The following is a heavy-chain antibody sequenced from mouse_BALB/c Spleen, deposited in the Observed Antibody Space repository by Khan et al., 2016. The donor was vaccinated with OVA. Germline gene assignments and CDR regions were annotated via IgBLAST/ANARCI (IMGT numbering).Heavy chain of an antibody. CDR2: IYPGDGDT. CDR1: GYTFTSYW. Sequence: VELVESGAELARPGASVKLSCKSSGYTFTSYWMQWIKQRPGQGLEWIGTIYPGDGDTRYTQKFKDKATLTADKSSNTAYIQLSNLASEDSAVYYCASYRYDYFDYWGQGTTLTVSS. J-gene: IGHJ2*01. CDR3: ASYRYDYFDY. D-gene: IGHD2-14*01. V-gene: IGHV1-87*01.